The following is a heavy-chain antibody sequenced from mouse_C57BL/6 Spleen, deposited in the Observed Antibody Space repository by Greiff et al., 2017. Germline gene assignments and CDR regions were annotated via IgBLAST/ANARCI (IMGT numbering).Heavy chain of an antibody. J-gene: IGHJ3*01. CDR1: GYTFTEYT. D-gene: IGHD2-4*01. CDR2: FYPGSGSI. Sequence: VMLVESGAELVKPGASVKLSCKASGYTFTEYTIHWVKQRSGQGLEWIGWFYPGSGSIKYNEKFKDKATLTADKSSSTVYMELSRLTSEDSAVYCCARHEDLLYDYGRAWFAYWGQGTLVTVS. CDR3: ARHEDLLYDYGRAWFAY. V-gene: IGHV1-62-2*01.